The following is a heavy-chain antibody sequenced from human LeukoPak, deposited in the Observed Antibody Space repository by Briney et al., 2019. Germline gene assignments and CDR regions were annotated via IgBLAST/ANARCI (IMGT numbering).Heavy chain of an antibody. J-gene: IGHJ4*02. CDR2: IYSAGST. CDR3: VRGVYYDTLLDY. V-gene: IGHV3-53*01. D-gene: IGHD3-22*01. Sequence: GGSLRLSCAASGFTVGSNYMTWVRQAPGKGLEWVSVIYSAGSTYYADSVKGRFTISRDNSKNTLYLQMNSLRAEDTAVYYCVRGVYYDTLLDYWGQGTLVTVSS. CDR1: GFTVGSNY.